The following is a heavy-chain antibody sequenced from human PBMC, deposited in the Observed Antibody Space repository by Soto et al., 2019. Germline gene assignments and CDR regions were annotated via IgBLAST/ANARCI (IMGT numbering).Heavy chain of an antibody. CDR3: ARDRGGYDRLYYYHGMDV. V-gene: IGHV3-11*06. D-gene: IGHD5-12*01. CDR1: GFTFSDYY. Sequence: VGSLRLSCAASGFTFSDYYMSWIRQAPGKGLEYISYISSSSGSTNYADSVKGRFTISRDNAKNSLYLQMSSLRAEDTAVYYCARDRGGYDRLYYYHGMDVWGQGTTVTVSS. J-gene: IGHJ6*02. CDR2: ISSSSGST.